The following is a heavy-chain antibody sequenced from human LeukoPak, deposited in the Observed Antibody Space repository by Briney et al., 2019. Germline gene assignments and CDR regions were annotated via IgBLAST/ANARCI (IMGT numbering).Heavy chain of an antibody. J-gene: IGHJ5*01. CDR2: ITPDNGNT. CDR3: AREGAAAAIWWFDS. D-gene: IGHD2-2*01. CDR1: GYTFNSHP. V-gene: IGHV1-18*01. Sequence: ASVKVSCKASGYTFNSHPMHWLRQAPGQRLEWMGWITPDNGNTNYAQKLQGRVTMTTETSTNTAYMELRSLRSDDTAVYYCAREGAAAAIWWFDSWGQGTLVTVSS.